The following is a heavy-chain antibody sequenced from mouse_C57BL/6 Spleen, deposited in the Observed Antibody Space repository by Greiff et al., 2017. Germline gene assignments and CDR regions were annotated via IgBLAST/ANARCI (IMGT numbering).Heavy chain of an antibody. CDR3: ARTAQALWFAY. V-gene: IGHV1-26*01. D-gene: IGHD3-2*02. CDR2: INPNNGGT. Sequence: EVQLQQSGPELVKPGASVKISCKASGYTFTDYYMNWVKQSHGKSLEWIGDINPNNGGTSYNQKFKGKATLTVDKSSSTAYMELRSLTSEDSAVYYCARTAQALWFAYWGQGTLVTVSA. J-gene: IGHJ3*01. CDR1: GYTFTDYY.